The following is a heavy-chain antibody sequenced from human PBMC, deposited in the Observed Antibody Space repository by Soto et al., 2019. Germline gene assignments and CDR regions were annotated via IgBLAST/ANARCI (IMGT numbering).Heavy chain of an antibody. J-gene: IGHJ6*02. CDR1: GFTLSSYA. V-gene: IGHV3-30-3*01. Sequence: QVQLVESGGGVVQPGRSLRLSCAASGFTLSSYAMHWVRQAPGKGLEWVAVISYDGSNKYYADSVKGRFTISRDNSKNTLYLQMNSLRAEDTAVYYCARAQISGYSYGYYYGMDVWGQGTTVTVSS. CDR2: ISYDGSNK. CDR3: ARAQISGYSYGYYYGMDV. D-gene: IGHD5-18*01.